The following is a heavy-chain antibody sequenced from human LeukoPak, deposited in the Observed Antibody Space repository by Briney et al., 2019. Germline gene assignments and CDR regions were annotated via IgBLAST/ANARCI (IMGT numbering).Heavy chain of an antibody. D-gene: IGHD6-13*01. V-gene: IGHV3-30*04. CDR3: ARDPAAAGIVDY. CDR2: ISYDGSNK. CDR1: GLTFSSYA. Sequence: GGSLRLSCAASGLTFSSYAMHWVRQAPGKGLEWVAVISYDGSNKYYADSVKGRFTISRDNSKNTLYLQMNSLRAEDTAVNYCARDPAAAGIVDYWGQGTLVTVSS. J-gene: IGHJ4*02.